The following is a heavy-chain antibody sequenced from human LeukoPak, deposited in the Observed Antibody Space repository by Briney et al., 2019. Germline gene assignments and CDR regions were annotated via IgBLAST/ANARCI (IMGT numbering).Heavy chain of an antibody. Sequence: SETLSLTCTVSGGSISSYYWSWIRQPPGKGLEWIGYIYYSGSTYYNPSLKSRVTISVDTSKNQFSLKLSSVTAANTAVYYCASLRERSYYARGFDYWGQGTLVTVSS. V-gene: IGHV4-59*04. CDR2: IYYSGST. D-gene: IGHD1-26*01. J-gene: IGHJ4*02. CDR3: ASLRERSYYARGFDY. CDR1: GGSISSYY.